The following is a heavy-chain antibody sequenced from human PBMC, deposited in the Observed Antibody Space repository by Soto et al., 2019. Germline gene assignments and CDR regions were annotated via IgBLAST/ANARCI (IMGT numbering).Heavy chain of an antibody. CDR2: INQDGSES. J-gene: IGHJ4*02. CDR3: ARPARDCNSPGCAN. CDR1: GHAFSTYW. Sequence: EVQLVESGGGLVQPGGSLRLSCVVSGHAFSTYWMSWVRQAPGKGLEWVANINQDGSESYYVDSVKGRFTISRDNAKNSLYLQMTSLRADDTAVYYCARPARDCNSPGCANWGQGTLVTVSS. V-gene: IGHV3-7*01. D-gene: IGHD2-2*01.